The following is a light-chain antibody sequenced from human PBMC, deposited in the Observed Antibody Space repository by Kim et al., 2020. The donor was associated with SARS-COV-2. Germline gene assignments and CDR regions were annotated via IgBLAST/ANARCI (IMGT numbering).Light chain of an antibody. V-gene: IGLV3-1*01. CDR1: KLGDKY. CDR3: QAWDSRTARV. J-gene: IGLJ3*02. CDR2: QDS. Sequence: SYELTQPPSVSVSPGQTASITCSGDKLGDKYACWYQQKPGQSPVLVIYQDSKRPSGIPERFSGSNSGNTATLTISGTQAMDEADYYCQAWDSRTARVFGGGTQLTVL.